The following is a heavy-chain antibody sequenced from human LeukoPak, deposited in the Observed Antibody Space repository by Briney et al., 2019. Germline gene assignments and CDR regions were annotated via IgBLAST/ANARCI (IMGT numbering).Heavy chain of an antibody. V-gene: IGHV4-34*01. CDR1: GGSFSGYY. CDR3: ARTLYRQDIDY. J-gene: IGHJ4*02. D-gene: IGHD3-16*02. Sequence: SETLSLTCAVYGGSFSGYYWSWIRQPPGKGLEWIGEINHSGSTNYNPSLKSRVTISVDTSKNQFSLKLSSVTAADTAVYYCARTLYRQDIDYWGQGTLVTVSS. CDR2: INHSGST.